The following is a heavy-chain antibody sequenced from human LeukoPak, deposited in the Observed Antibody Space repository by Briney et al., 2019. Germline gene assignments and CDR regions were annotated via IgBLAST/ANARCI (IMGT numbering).Heavy chain of an antibody. CDR3: ARLDWKRTYYFDY. J-gene: IGHJ4*02. CDR2: ISSSSSYI. D-gene: IGHD3-9*01. CDR1: GFTFSSFA. Sequence: GRSLRLSCAASGFTFSSFAMHWVRQAPGKGLEWVSSISSSSSYIYYADSVKGRFTISRDNAKNSLYLQMNSLRAEDTAVYYCARLDWKRTYYFDYWGQGTLVTVSS. V-gene: IGHV3-21*01.